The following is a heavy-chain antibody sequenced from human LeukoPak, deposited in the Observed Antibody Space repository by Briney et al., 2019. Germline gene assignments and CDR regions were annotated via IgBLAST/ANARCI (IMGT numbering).Heavy chain of an antibody. CDR2: IYYSGST. V-gene: IGHV4-39*01. Sequence: PSETLSLICTVSGGSISSSSYSWGWIRQPPGKGLEWIGSIYYSGSTYYNPSLKSRVTISVDTSKNQFSLKLSSVTAADTAVYYCARLSRVQGTDYWGQGTLVTVSS. CDR3: ARLSRVQGTDY. J-gene: IGHJ4*02. D-gene: IGHD3-10*01. CDR1: GGSISSSSYS.